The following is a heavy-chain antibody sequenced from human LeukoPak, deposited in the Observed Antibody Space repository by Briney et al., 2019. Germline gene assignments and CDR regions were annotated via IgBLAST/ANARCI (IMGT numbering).Heavy chain of an antibody. CDR3: ARRVGYCSSTSCWFDY. J-gene: IGHJ4*02. CDR1: GGSISSSNW. D-gene: IGHD2-2*01. CDR2: IYHSGST. Sequence: PSETLSLTCAVSGGSISSSNWWSWVRQPPGKGLEWIGEIYHSGSTNYNPSLKSRVTISVDKSKNQFSLKLSSVTAADTAVYYCARRVGYCSSTSCWFDYWGQGTLVTVSS. V-gene: IGHV4-4*02.